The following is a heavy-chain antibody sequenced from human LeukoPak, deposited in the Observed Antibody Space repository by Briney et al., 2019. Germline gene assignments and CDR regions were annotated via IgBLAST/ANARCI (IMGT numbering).Heavy chain of an antibody. J-gene: IGHJ4*02. D-gene: IGHD1-26*01. V-gene: IGHV1-18*01. Sequence: ASVKVSCKASGYTFSNYGISWVRQAPGQGLEWMGWISSYNDNTNYAQKLQGRVTMTTDTSTSTAYMELRSLRSDDTAVYYCARDLSGSYLFDYWGQGTLVTVSS. CDR1: GYTFSNYG. CDR3: ARDLSGSYLFDY. CDR2: ISSYNDNT.